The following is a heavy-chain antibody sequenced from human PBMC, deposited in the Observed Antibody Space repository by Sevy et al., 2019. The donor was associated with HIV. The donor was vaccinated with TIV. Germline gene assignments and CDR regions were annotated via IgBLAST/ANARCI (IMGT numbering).Heavy chain of an antibody. CDR1: GFTFSDAW. CDR3: TTEEEDITLSRKIITTFDH. CDR2: IKGKGEGETT. V-gene: IGHV3-15*01. D-gene: IGHD3-10*01. J-gene: IGHJ4*02. Sequence: GGSLRLSCAASGFTFSDAWMSWVRQAPGKGLEWVGLIKGKGEGETTDFAAPVQGRFNMLRDDSKDTLYLEMNSLRTEDTAVYYCTTEEEDITLSRKIITTFDHWGRGTLFTVSS.